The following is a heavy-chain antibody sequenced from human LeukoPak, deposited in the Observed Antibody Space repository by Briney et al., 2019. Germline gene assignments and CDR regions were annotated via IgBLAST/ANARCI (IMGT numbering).Heavy chain of an antibody. CDR3: AREGWKIAAAGYPDY. V-gene: IGHV4-39*07. Sequence: PSETLSLTCTVSSGSISSSSYYWGWIRQPPGKGLEWIGSIYYSGSTYYNPSLKSRVTISVDTSKNQFSLKLSSVTAADTAVYYCAREGWKIAAAGYPDYWGQGTLVTVSS. CDR1: SGSISSSSYY. J-gene: IGHJ4*02. D-gene: IGHD6-13*01. CDR2: IYYSGST.